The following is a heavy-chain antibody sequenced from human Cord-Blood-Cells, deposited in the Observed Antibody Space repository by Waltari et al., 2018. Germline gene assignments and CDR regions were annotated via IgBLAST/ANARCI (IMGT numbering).Heavy chain of an antibody. Sequence: QVQLVQSGAEVKKPGASVTVSCTASGSTFTSSAIHLVLQAPGQRLEWMGWINAGNGNTKYSQKFQGRVTITRDTSASTAYMELSSLRSEDTAVDYCARASGSSGFDYWGQGTLVTVSS. CDR3: ARASGSSGFDY. J-gene: IGHJ4*02. V-gene: IGHV1-3*01. CDR1: GSTFTSSA. CDR2: INAGNGNT. D-gene: IGHD3-10*01.